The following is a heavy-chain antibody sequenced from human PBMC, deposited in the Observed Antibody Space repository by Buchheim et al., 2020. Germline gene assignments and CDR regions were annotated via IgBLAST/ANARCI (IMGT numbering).Heavy chain of an antibody. Sequence: QLQLQQSGPGLVRPSETLSLSCTVSGGSITSSSYYWGWIRQPPGKGLEWIARLYYDGTSYNSPSLKSRLTISVDTSKNTFSLRLSSVTAADTAVYYCARQVGDGAYENAIDVWGQGT. V-gene: IGHV4-39*01. J-gene: IGHJ3*01. CDR3: ARQVGDGAYENAIDV. D-gene: IGHD4-17*01. CDR2: LYYDGTS. CDR1: GGSITSSSYY.